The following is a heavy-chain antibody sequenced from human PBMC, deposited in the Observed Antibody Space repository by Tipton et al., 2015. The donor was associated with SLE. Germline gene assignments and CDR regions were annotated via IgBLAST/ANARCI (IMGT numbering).Heavy chain of an antibody. J-gene: IGHJ4*01. CDR3: VAASDAWGNYRPNY. CDR2: IKSKFDGGTT. Sequence: GSLRLSCAASGFTFKNSWMNWVRQAPGKGLEWLGLIKSKFDGGTTDYSTPVEGRFTISRDDSKNTLFLQMNSLKTEDTGVYYCVAASDAWGNYRPNYWGHGTLVTVSS. V-gene: IGHV3-15*01. D-gene: IGHD3-16*02. CDR1: GFTFKNSW.